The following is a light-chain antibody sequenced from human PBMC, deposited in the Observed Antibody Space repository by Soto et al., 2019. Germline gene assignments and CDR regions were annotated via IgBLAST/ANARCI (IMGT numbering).Light chain of an antibody. Sequence: EIVLTQSPGTLSLSPGERATLSCRASQSVTSNFLAWYRQKPGQAPRLLIYGASSRATGIPDRFSGSGSGTDFTLTISRLEPEDFAVYYCQQYGSSPSFGGGTKVDIK. J-gene: IGKJ4*01. CDR3: QQYGSSPS. CDR1: QSVTSNF. V-gene: IGKV3-20*01. CDR2: GAS.